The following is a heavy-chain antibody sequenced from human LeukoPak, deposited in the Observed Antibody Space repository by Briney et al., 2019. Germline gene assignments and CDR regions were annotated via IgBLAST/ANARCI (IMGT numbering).Heavy chain of an antibody. Sequence: ASVKVSCKASGGTFSSYAISWVRQAPGQGLEWTGRIIPILGIANYAQKFQGRVTITADKSTSTAYMELSSLRSEDTAVYYCASSIAVAGTHYYYGMDVWGQGTTVTVSS. CDR3: ASSIAVAGTHYYYGMDV. J-gene: IGHJ6*02. V-gene: IGHV1-69*04. CDR1: GGTFSSYA. D-gene: IGHD6-19*01. CDR2: IIPILGIA.